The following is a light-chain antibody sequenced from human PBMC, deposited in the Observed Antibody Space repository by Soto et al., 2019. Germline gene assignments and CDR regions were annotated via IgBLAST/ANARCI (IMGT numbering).Light chain of an antibody. Sequence: IPLTQSPSSLSASVGDRVTITCRASQGISSYLAWYQQKPGKVPELLIYAASTLQSGVPSRFSGSGSGTDFTLTISSLQPVDFATYYCQQISTYPATFGQGTRLELK. V-gene: IGKV1-9*01. J-gene: IGKJ5*01. CDR1: QGISSY. CDR2: AAS. CDR3: QQISTYPAT.